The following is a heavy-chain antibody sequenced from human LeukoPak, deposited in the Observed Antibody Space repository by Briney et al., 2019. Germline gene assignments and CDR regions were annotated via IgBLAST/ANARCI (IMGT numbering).Heavy chain of an antibody. CDR1: GDSITNYY. D-gene: IGHD6-13*01. V-gene: IGHV4-59*01. J-gene: IGHJ6*02. Sequence: SETLSLTCNVSGDSITNYYWSWVRQPPGQGLEWIGYIYYSRNTNYNPSLKNRVTISIDTSENLFSLNLTSATASDTAVYYCARVGAAKYYYGLDVWGQGTTVTVSS. CDR3: ARVGAAKYYYGLDV. CDR2: IYYSRNT.